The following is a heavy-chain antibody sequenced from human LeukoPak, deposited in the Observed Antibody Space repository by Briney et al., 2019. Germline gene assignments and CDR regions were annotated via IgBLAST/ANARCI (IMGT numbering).Heavy chain of an antibody. CDR2: MNPNSGNT. Sequence: GASVKVSCKASGYTFTSYYMHWVRQAPGQGLEWMGWMNPNSGNTGYAQKFQGRVTMTRNTSISTAYMELSSLRSEDTAVYYCARGPGYDILTGAYWFDPWGQGTLVTVSS. J-gene: IGHJ5*02. D-gene: IGHD3-9*01. CDR3: ARGPGYDILTGAYWFDP. CDR1: GYTFTSYY. V-gene: IGHV1-8*02.